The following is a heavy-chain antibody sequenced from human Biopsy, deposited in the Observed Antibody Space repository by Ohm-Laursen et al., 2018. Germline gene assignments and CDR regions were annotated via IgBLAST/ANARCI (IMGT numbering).Heavy chain of an antibody. J-gene: IGHJ2*01. CDR2: VYYTGST. CDR3: ARDRGYYSDRTVPGYFDL. D-gene: IGHD3-22*01. V-gene: IGHV4-59*01. Sequence: SQTLSLTCSVSGGSMTGYEWSWIRQPPGKGLEWIGYVYYTGSTDYNPSLQSRVTISVDTSKNHFSLRLRSVTPADTAIYYCARDRGYYSDRTVPGYFDLWGRGTLVTVSS. CDR1: GGSMTGYE.